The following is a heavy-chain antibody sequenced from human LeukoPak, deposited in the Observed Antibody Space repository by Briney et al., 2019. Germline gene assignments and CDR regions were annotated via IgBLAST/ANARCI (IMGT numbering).Heavy chain of an antibody. CDR2: IYHSGST. Sequence: SETLSLTCAVSGGSISSSNWWSWVRQPPGKGLEWTGEIYHSGSTNYNPSLKSRVTISVDKSKNQFSLKLSSVTAADTAVYYCARVPGYSSSLYYFDYWGQGTLVTVSS. D-gene: IGHD6-13*01. V-gene: IGHV4-4*02. CDR1: GGSISSSNW. CDR3: ARVPGYSSSLYYFDY. J-gene: IGHJ4*02.